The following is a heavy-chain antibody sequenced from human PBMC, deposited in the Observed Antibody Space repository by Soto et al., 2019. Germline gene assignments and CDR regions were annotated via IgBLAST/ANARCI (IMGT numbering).Heavy chain of an antibody. CDR3: ARVGGVPSSSPGLAY. CDR1: GCSISSGY. CDR2: IYLGGSI. Sequence: SETLSLTCSVSGCSISSGYWTWIRHPPGKGLERIGYIYLGGSINYNPSLKSRVIISVDTSKNQFSLRLTSVTAMDTAVYYCARVGGVPSSSPGLAYWGQGILVTVSS. J-gene: IGHJ4*02. D-gene: IGHD6-13*01. V-gene: IGHV4-4*08.